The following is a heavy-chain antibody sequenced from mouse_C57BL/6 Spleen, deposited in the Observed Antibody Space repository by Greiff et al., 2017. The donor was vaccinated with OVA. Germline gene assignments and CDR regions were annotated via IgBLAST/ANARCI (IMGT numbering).Heavy chain of an antibody. CDR2: IYPGSGST. CDR3: ANYYGY. CDR1: GYTFTSYW. V-gene: IGHV1-55*01. D-gene: IGHD1-1*01. Sequence: QVQLKQPGAELVKPGASVKMSCKASGYTFTSYWITWVKQRPGQGLEWIGDIYPGSGSTNYNEKFKCKATLTVYTSSSTAYMQLSSLTSEDSAVYYCANYYGYWGQGTTLTVSS. J-gene: IGHJ2*01.